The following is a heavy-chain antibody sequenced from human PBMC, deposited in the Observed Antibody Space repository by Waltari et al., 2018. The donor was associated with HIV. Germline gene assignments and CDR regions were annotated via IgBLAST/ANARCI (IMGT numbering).Heavy chain of an antibody. CDR3: ARDSEEMAIDDAFDI. Sequence: QVQLVQSGAAVKKPGSSVKVSCKASGGTFSSYAISWVRQAPGQGLEWMGGIIPIFGTANYAQKFQGRVTITADESTSTAYMELSSLRSEDTTVYYSARDSEEMAIDDAFDIWGQGTMVTVSS. V-gene: IGHV1-69*12. CDR2: IIPIFGTA. D-gene: IGHD2-21*01. CDR1: GGTFSSYA. J-gene: IGHJ3*02.